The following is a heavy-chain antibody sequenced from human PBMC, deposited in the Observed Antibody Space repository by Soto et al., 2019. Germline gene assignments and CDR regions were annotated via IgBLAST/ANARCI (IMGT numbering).Heavy chain of an antibody. CDR3: ARVGSKSFYYATDV. J-gene: IGHJ6*02. CDR1: GGSIDSFC. Sequence: SETLSLTCTVSGGSIDSFCWSWIRQPPGQGLEWIGYICSGGTTKYNPSLKSRVTMSVDTSKTQFSLKLTSVTAADTAVYYCARVGSKSFYYATDVWGQGTTVT. CDR2: ICSGGTT. V-gene: IGHV4-59*01. D-gene: IGHD4-4*01.